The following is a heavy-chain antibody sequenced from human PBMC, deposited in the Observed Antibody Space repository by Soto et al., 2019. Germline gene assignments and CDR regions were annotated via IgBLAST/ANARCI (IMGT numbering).Heavy chain of an antibody. J-gene: IGHJ3*02. CDR1: GGSISSSSYY. V-gene: IGHV4-39*01. CDR2: IYYSGST. D-gene: IGHD7-27*01. Sequence: QLQLQESGPGLVKPSETLSLTCTVSGGSISSSSYYWGWIRQPPGKGLEWIGSIYYSGSTYYNPSLKSRVTISVDTSKNQFSLKLSSVTAADTAVYYCARLPLGINNGDPDAFDIWGQGTMVTVSS. CDR3: ARLPLGINNGDPDAFDI.